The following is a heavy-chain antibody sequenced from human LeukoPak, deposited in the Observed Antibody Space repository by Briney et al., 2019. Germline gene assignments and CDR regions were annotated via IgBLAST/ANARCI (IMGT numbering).Heavy chain of an antibody. CDR3: ARVAGKFKYYYDSSGSGDAFDI. D-gene: IGHD3-22*01. CDR1: GYTFTSYG. J-gene: IGHJ3*02. Sequence: ASVKVSCKASGYTFTSYGISWVRQAPGQGLEWMGWISAYNGNTKYAQKLQGRVTMTTDTSTSTAYMELRSLRSDDTAVYYCARVAGKFKYYYDSSGSGDAFDIWGQGTMVTVSS. V-gene: IGHV1-18*01. CDR2: ISAYNGNT.